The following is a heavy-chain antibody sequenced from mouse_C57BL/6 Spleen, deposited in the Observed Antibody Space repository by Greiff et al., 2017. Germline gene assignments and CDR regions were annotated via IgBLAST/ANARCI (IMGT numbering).Heavy chain of an antibody. Sequence: EVQRVASGPELVKPGASVKISCTASGYTFTDYNMDWVKQSHGKSLEWIGDINPNNGGTIYNQKFQGKATLAVDKSYSTAYMELRSLTSEDTAVYYCARVGTTWDYWGQGTTLTVSS. CDR2: INPNNGGT. V-gene: IGHV1-18*01. CDR3: ARVGTTWDY. CDR1: GYTFTDYN. D-gene: IGHD2-14*01. J-gene: IGHJ2*01.